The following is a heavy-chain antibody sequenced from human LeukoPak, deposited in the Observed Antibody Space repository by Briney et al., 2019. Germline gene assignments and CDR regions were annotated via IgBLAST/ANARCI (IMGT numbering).Heavy chain of an antibody. Sequence: NPSETLSLTCTVSGGSISSYYWSWIRQPPGKGLEWMGYIYYRGSTNYNPSLKSRVTISVDTSKNQFSLKLSSVTAADTAVYYCARDRYGDSAFDYWGQGTLVTVSS. CDR3: ARDRYGDSAFDY. CDR2: IYYRGST. D-gene: IGHD4-17*01. CDR1: GGSISSYY. V-gene: IGHV4-59*01. J-gene: IGHJ4*02.